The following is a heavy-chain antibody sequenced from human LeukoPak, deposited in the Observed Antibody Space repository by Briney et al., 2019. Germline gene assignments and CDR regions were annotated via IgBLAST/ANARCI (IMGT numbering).Heavy chain of an antibody. V-gene: IGHV4-61*02. D-gene: IGHD5-24*01. J-gene: IGHJ4*02. CDR2: IYTSGST. CDR1: GGSISSGSYY. CDR3: ARTNPSRDGYNSGESDY. Sequence: SETLSLTCTVSGGSISSGSYYWSWIRQPAGKGLEWIGRIYTSGSTNYNPSLKSRVTISVDTSKNQFSLKLSSVTAADTAVYYCARTNPSRDGYNSGESDYWGQGTLVTVSS.